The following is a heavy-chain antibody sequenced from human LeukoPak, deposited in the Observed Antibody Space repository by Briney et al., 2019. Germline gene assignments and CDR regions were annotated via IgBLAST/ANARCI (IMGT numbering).Heavy chain of an antibody. Sequence: SETLSFTCTVSGGSINTYYSTWIRQSPGKGLEWIGSVYYTGKTDYNPSFRSRVTISLDKSKSQFSLKLISVTAADTAVYYCARDPGGWPDYWGQGTLVTVSS. D-gene: IGHD2-15*01. CDR1: GGSINTYY. V-gene: IGHV4-59*01. J-gene: IGHJ4*02. CDR2: VYYTGKT. CDR3: ARDPGGWPDY.